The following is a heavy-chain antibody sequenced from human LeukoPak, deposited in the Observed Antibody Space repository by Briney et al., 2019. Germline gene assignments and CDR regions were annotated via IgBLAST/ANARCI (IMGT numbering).Heavy chain of an antibody. CDR1: GGSISSGGYY. Sequence: SQTLSLTCTVSGGSISSGGYYWSWIRQHPGKGLEWIGYIYYSGSTYYNPSLKSRVTISVDTSKNQFSLKLSSVTAADMAAYYCATTCYYDSSGYYYAGAFDIWGQGTMVTVSS. CDR3: ATTCYYDSSGYYYAGAFDI. CDR2: IYYSGST. D-gene: IGHD3-22*01. V-gene: IGHV4-31*03. J-gene: IGHJ3*02.